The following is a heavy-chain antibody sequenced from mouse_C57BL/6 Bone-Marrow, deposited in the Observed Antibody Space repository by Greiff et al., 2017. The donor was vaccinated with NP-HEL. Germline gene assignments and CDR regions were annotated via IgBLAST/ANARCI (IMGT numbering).Heavy chain of an antibody. D-gene: IGHD1-1*01. CDR2: IYPRSGNT. CDR3: ARSLITTVPHFDY. Sequence: VHLVESGAELARPGASVKLSCKASGYTFTSYGISWVKQRTGQGLEWIGEIYPRSGNTYYNEKFKGKATLTADKSSSTAYMELRSLTSEDSAVYFCARSLITTVPHFDYWGQGTTLTVSS. V-gene: IGHV1-81*01. J-gene: IGHJ2*01. CDR1: GYTFTSYG.